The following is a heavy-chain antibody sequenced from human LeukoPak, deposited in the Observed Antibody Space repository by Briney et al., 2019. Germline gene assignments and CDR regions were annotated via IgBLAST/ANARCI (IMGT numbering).Heavy chain of an antibody. Sequence: SETLSLTCTVSGVSISSSNSYWGWIRQPPGKGLEWIGSIYYSGNTYYNPSLKSRVTISVDTSKNQFSLKLSSVTAADTAVYYCARDRSSGSSLLYYYYYMDVWGKGTTVTVSS. J-gene: IGHJ6*03. CDR1: GVSISSSNSY. CDR2: IYYSGNT. V-gene: IGHV4-39*07. CDR3: ARDRSSGSSLLYYYYYMDV. D-gene: IGHD1-26*01.